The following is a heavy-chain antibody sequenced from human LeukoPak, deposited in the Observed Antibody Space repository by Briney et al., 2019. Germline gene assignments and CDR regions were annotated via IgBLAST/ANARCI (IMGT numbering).Heavy chain of an antibody. CDR3: ATVGANGSGSYTPYYYGMDV. J-gene: IGHJ6*02. CDR2: FDPADGET. D-gene: IGHD3-10*01. V-gene: IGHV1-24*01. CDR1: GYTFTSYG. Sequence: ASVKVSCKASGYTFTSYGISWVRQAPGQGLEWMGGFDPADGETIYAQKFQGRVTMTEDTSTDTAYMELSSLRSEDTAMYYCATVGANGSGSYTPYYYGMDVWGQGTTVTVSS.